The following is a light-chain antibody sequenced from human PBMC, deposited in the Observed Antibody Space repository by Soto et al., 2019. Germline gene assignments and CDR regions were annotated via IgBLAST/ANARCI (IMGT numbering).Light chain of an antibody. CDR1: SSDVGGYNY. CDR3: SSYTSSSTV. Sequence: QSALTQPASVSGSPGQSITMSCTGTSSDVGGYNYVSWYQQHPGKAPKLMIYEVSNRPSGVSNRFSGSKSGNTASLTISGLQAEDEADYYCSSYTSSSTVFGTG. CDR2: EVS. V-gene: IGLV2-14*01. J-gene: IGLJ1*01.